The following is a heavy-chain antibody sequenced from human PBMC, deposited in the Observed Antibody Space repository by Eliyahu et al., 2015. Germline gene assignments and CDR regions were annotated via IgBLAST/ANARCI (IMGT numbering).Heavy chain of an antibody. Sequence: EAQLVQSGGGLVKPGGSLRLXCAASGFTLPAXSVNWVRQAPGQGLEWVSCISSSGSYIYYKDSVKGRFTMSRDSAKNSLYLQMNGLRAEDTAVYYCARAFNDILTGKPYYFDSWGPGTLVTVSS. D-gene: IGHD3-9*01. CDR2: ISSSGSYI. CDR1: GFTLPAXS. V-gene: IGHV3-21*01. CDR3: ARAFNDILTGKPYYFDS. J-gene: IGHJ4*02.